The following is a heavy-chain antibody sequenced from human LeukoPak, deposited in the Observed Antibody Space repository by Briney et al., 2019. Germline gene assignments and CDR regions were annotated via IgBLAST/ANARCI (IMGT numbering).Heavy chain of an antibody. CDR2: IRWNSGSI. J-gene: IGHJ4*02. Sequence: GRSLRLSCAASGFTFDDYAMHWVRQAPGKGLEWVSGIRWNSGSIGYADSVKGRFTISRDNAKNSLYLQMNSLRAEDTALYYCAKGGAYYDSSGYYPFDYWGQGTLVTVSS. D-gene: IGHD3-22*01. CDR1: GFTFDDYA. CDR3: AKGGAYYDSSGYYPFDY. V-gene: IGHV3-9*01.